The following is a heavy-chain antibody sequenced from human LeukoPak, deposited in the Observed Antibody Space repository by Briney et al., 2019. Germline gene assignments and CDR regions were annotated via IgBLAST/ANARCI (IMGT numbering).Heavy chain of an antibody. V-gene: IGHV3-21*01. CDR1: GFTFSSYS. CDR3: PRESSPEDAFDI. CDR2: ISSSSSYI. J-gene: IGHJ3*02. Sequence: GGSLRLSCAASGFTFSSYSMNWVRQAPGKGLEWVSSISSSSSYIYYADSVKGRFTISRDNAKNSLYLQMNSLRAEDTAVYYCPRESSPEDAFDIWGQGTMVTVSS.